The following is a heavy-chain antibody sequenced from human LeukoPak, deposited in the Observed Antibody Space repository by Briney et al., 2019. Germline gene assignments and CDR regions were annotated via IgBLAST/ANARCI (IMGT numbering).Heavy chain of an antibody. CDR2: LNEDGSKR. V-gene: IGHV3-7*01. CDR1: GFPFSSYW. J-gene: IGHJ4*02. Sequence: GGSLRLSCAASGFPFSSYWMSWVRQAPGKGLEWVANLNEDGSKRSYVASVKGRFTISRDNAKNSLYLQMDSLTVEDTATYYCARDGRDGFIDYWGQGTLVTVSS. CDR3: ARDGRDGFIDY. D-gene: IGHD5-24*01.